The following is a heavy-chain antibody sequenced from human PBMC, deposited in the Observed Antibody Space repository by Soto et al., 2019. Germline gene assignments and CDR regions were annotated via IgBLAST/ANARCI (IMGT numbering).Heavy chain of an antibody. D-gene: IGHD6-19*01. V-gene: IGHV4-59*01. CDR3: ARSRWLVL. CDR1: GGSISNYY. Sequence: SETLSLTCTVSGGSISNYYWSWIRQPPGKGLEWIGYIYSSGSTNYNPSLKSRVTISVDTSKNQFSLKLTSVTAADTAVYYCARSRWLVLWGQGTLVTVSS. CDR2: IYSSGST. J-gene: IGHJ4*02.